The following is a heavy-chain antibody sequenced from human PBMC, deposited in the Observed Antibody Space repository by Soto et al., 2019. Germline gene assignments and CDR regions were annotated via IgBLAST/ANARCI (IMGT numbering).Heavy chain of an antibody. D-gene: IGHD3-9*01. Sequence: QLQLQESGPGLVKPSETLSLTCSVSDDSINSDKYYWGLIRQPPGKGLEWIRTIYYRGNAYYNPSLQTRVTISLDKSKSQFSLKLNSVTAADSAVYFCARLEGLATISYYFDFWGPGALVTVSS. CDR2: IYYRGNA. CDR1: DDSINSDKYY. CDR3: ARLEGLATISYYFDF. V-gene: IGHV4-39*01. J-gene: IGHJ4*02.